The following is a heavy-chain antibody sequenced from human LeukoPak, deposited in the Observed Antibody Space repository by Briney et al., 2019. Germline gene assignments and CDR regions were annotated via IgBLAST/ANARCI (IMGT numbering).Heavy chain of an antibody. CDR3: ARGPTISGTGYFDY. CDR2: IDHRGDT. Sequence: PSETLSLTCAVYGESFNRYYWSWIRQSPGKGLEWIAEIDHRGDTNYNPSVKGRVIISIDTSKNQFSLEVKSVTATDTAVYYCARGPTISGTGYFDYWGQGTLVTVSS. D-gene: IGHD1-26*01. J-gene: IGHJ4*03. V-gene: IGHV4-34*01. CDR1: GESFNRYY.